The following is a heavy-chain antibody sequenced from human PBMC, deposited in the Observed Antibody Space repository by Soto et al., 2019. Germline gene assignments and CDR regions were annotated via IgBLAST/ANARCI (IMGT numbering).Heavy chain of an antibody. J-gene: IGHJ4*02. CDR2: IYYSGST. CDR3: ARSDTAPYYFDY. V-gene: IGHV4-30-4*01. CDR1: GGSISSGDYY. D-gene: IGHD5-18*01. Sequence: SETLSLTCTVSGGSISSGDYYWSWIRQPPGKGLEWIGYIYYSGSTYYNPSLKSRVTISVDTSKNQFSLKLSSVTAADTAVYYCARSDTAPYYFDYWGQGTLVTVSS.